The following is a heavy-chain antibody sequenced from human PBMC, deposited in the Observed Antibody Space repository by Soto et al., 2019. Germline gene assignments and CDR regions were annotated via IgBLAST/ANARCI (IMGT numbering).Heavy chain of an antibody. Sequence: QLQLQESGSGLVKPSQTLSLTCAVSGGSISSGGYSWSWIRQPPGKGLEWIGYISHSGSTYYNPSPKRRVTISGDRSKNQFSLKLSSVHAADTAVYYCARWFDPWGQGTLVTVSS. V-gene: IGHV4-30-2*01. CDR3: ARWFDP. CDR2: ISHSGST. J-gene: IGHJ5*02. CDR1: GGSISSGGYS.